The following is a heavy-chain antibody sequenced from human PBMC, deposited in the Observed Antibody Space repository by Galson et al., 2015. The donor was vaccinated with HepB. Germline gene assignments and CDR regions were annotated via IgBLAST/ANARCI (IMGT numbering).Heavy chain of an antibody. J-gene: IGHJ4*02. CDR1: GYTFTSYF. D-gene: IGHD6-13*01. CDR2: INPNGSIT. CDR3: ARGIVEAGKAFDY. V-gene: IGHV1-46*04. Sequence: SVKVSCKASGYTFTSYFMHWVRQAPGQGLEWMGIINPNGSITSYTQKLQGRLTMTRDTSTSTFCMELSSLRSEDTAMYYCARGIVEAGKAFDYWGQGTLVTVSS.